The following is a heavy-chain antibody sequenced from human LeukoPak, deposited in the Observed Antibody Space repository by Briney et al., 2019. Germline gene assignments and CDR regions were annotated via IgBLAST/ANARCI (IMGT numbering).Heavy chain of an antibody. CDR1: GYSFRSYY. D-gene: IGHD5-24*01. CDR3: ARAPDNYGIDDY. J-gene: IGHJ4*02. CDR2: INPDVGST. V-gene: IGHV1-46*01. Sequence: ASVKVSCKASGYSFRSYYMHWVRQAPGQGLEWVGIINPDVGSTSYAQRFQGRITLTRDTSTSTVYMELGSLRFDDTAVYYCARAPDNYGIDDYWGQGTLVTVSS.